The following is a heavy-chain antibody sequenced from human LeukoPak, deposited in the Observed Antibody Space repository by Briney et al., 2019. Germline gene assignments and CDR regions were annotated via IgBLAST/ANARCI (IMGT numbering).Heavy chain of an antibody. CDR3: ARALSLGTYGYFDY. V-gene: IGHV1-46*01. J-gene: IGHJ4*02. CDR1: GYTFTSYH. D-gene: IGHD3-16*01. CDR2: INPSGGST. Sequence: GASVKVSCKASGYTFTSYHIHWVRQAPGQGVEWMGIINPSGGSTKYAQKFQGRVTMTRDTSTSTVYMELNSLRSEDTAVYYCARALSLGTYGYFDYWGQGTLVTVSS.